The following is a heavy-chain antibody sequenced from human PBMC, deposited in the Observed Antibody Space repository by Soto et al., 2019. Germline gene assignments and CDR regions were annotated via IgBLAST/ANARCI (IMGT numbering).Heavy chain of an antibody. D-gene: IGHD3-22*01. CDR1: GGSISSGDYY. CDR3: ARPYESSGYYDDLFDY. Sequence: PSETLSLTCTVSGGSISSGDYYWSWIRQPPGKGLEWIGYIYYSGSTYYNPSLKSRVTISVDTSKNQFSLKLSSVTAADSAVYYCARPYESSGYYDDLFDYWGQGTLVTVSS. CDR2: IYYSGST. V-gene: IGHV4-30-4*01. J-gene: IGHJ4*02.